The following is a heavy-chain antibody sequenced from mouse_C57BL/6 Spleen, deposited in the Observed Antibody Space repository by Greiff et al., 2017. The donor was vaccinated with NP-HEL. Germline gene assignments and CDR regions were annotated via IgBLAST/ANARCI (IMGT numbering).Heavy chain of an antibody. CDR1: GYTFTSYW. D-gene: IGHD1-1*01. V-gene: IGHV1-50*01. CDR3: ARFGSRDAMDY. Sequence: VQLQQPGAELVKPGASVKLSCKASGYTFTSYWMQWVKQRPGQGLEWIGEIDPSDSYTNYNQKFKGKATLTVDTSSSTAYMQLSSLTSEDSAVYYCARFGSRDAMDYWGQGTSVTVSS. J-gene: IGHJ4*01. CDR2: IDPSDSYT.